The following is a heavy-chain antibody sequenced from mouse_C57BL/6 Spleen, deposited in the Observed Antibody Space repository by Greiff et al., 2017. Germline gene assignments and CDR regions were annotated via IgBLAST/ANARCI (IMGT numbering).Heavy chain of an antibody. CDR1: GYAFSSSW. Sequence: QVQLKESGPELVKPGASVKISCKASGYAFSSSWMNWVKQRPGKGLEWIGRIYPGDGDTNYNGKFKGKATLTADKSSSTAYMQLSSLTSEDSAVYFCARYDYDEVAYWGQGTLVTVSA. CDR2: IYPGDGDT. CDR3: ARYDYDEVAY. D-gene: IGHD2-4*01. J-gene: IGHJ3*01. V-gene: IGHV1-82*01.